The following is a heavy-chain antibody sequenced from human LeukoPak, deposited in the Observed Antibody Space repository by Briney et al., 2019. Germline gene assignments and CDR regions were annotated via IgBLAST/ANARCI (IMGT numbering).Heavy chain of an antibody. V-gene: IGHV4-38-2*02. J-gene: IGHJ6*03. D-gene: IGHD2-2*01. CDR1: GYSISSGCY. Sequence: SETLSLTCTVSGYSISSGCYWGWVRQPPGKGLEWIGSIYPSGSTYYDPSLKSRVTISLDTSTNHFSMKLSSVTAADTAVYYCAGSTSQNYYYMDVWGKGTTVTVSS. CDR3: AGSTSQNYYYMDV. CDR2: IYPSGST.